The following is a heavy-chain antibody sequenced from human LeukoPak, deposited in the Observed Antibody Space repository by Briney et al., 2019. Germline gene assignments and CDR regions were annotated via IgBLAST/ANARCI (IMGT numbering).Heavy chain of an antibody. CDR3: AAPEPGIAVLGY. V-gene: IGHV1-8*01. CDR2: MNPNSGNT. D-gene: IGHD6-19*01. Sequence: ASVKVSCRASGYTFTSYDINGVRQATGQGLEWMGWMNPNSGNTGYAQKFQGRVTMTRNTSISTAYMELSSLRSEDTAVYYCAAPEPGIAVLGYWGQGTLVTVSS. J-gene: IGHJ4*02. CDR1: GYTFTSYD.